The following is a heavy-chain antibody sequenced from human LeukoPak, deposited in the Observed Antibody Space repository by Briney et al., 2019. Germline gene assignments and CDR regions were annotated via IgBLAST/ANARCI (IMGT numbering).Heavy chain of an antibody. CDR3: ARTPATAIPERNWFDP. D-gene: IGHD2-21*02. CDR2: INHSGST. Sequence: SETLSLTCAVYGGSFSGYYWSWIRQPPGKGLEWIGEINHSGSTNYNPSLKSRVTISVDTSKNQFSLKLSSVTAADTAVYYCARTPATAIPERNWFDPWGQGTLVTVSS. CDR1: GGSFSGYY. J-gene: IGHJ5*02. V-gene: IGHV4-34*01.